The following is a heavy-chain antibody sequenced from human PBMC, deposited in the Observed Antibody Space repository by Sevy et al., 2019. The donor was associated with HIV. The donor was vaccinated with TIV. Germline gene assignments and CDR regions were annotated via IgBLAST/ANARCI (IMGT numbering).Heavy chain of an antibody. CDR2: ISSSGSSI. CDR3: ARGGRHIALYNRKDAFDI. J-gene: IGHJ3*02. D-gene: IGHD1-1*01. V-gene: IGHV3-48*03. CDR1: GFTFSSYE. Sequence: GGCLRLSCAASGFTFSSYEMNWVRQAPGKGLEWVSYISSSGSSIYYADSVKGRFTISRDNAKNSQYLQMNSLRAEDTAVYYCARGGRHIALYNRKDAFDIWGQGTLVTVSS.